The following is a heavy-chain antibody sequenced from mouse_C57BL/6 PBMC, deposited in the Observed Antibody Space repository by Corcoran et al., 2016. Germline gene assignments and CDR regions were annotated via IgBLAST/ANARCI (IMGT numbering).Heavy chain of an antibody. CDR2: IYPNNGGN. V-gene: IGHV1-34*01. CDR3: ARQNYGNPRYFDV. D-gene: IGHD2-1*01. J-gene: IGHJ1*03. CDR1: GYTFTDYY. Sequence: VQLKQSGAELVRPGASVKLSCKASGYTFTDYYMHWVKQSHGKSLEWIGYIYPNNGGNGYNQKFKGKATLTVDKSSSTAYMELRSLTSEDSAVYYCARQNYGNPRYFDVWGTGTTVTVSS.